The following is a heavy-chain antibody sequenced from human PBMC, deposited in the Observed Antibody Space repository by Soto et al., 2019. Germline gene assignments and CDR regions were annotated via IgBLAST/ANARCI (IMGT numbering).Heavy chain of an antibody. V-gene: IGHV4-31*03. D-gene: IGHD3-3*01. Sequence: ASETLSLTCTVSGDSINSRDYYWSWIRQPPGKGLEWIGYIYYSGSTYYNPSLKSRVSISVSVDTSKNQLSLRLSSVTAADTAVNYLARDGRFWFSRGGYYFYAMDVWGQGTTVTVSS. CDR2: IYYSGST. CDR1: GDSINSRDYY. J-gene: IGHJ6*02. CDR3: ARDGRFWFSRGGYYFYAMDV.